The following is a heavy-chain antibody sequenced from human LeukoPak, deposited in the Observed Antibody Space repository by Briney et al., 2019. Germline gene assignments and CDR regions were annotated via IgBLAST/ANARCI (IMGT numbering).Heavy chain of an antibody. CDR1: GFTFSSYW. D-gene: IGHD6-13*01. J-gene: IGHJ4*02. V-gene: IGHV3-7*01. Sequence: GGSLRLSCAASGFTFSSYWMSWVRQAPGKGLEWVAQINEDGSDKYYVDSVKGRFTISRDNAKTSLYLQMNSLRAEDTAGYVYYCARDSLAGAFFEYWGQGTLVTVSS. CDR2: INEDGSDK. CDR3: ARDSLAGAFFEY.